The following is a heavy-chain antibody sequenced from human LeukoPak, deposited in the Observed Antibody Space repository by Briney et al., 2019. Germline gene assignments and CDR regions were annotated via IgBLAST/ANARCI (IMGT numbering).Heavy chain of an antibody. CDR2: IYYSGSS. CDR1: GGSISSSSYY. CDR3: ARKDGDY. V-gene: IGHV4-39*07. Sequence: SETLSLTCTVSGGSISSSSYYWGWIRQPPEKGLEWIGSIYYSGSSYYNPSLKSRVTISVDTSKNQFSLKLSSVTAADTAMYYCARKDGDYWGRGTLVTVSS. J-gene: IGHJ4*02.